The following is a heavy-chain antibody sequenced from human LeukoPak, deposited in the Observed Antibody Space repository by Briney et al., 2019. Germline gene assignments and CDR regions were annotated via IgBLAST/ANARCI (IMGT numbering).Heavy chain of an antibody. CDR3: ARAITFGGVIVPFDY. V-gene: IGHV3-48*01. D-gene: IGHD3-16*02. CDR2: ISSSSSTI. CDR1: GFTFSSYS. J-gene: IGHJ4*02. Sequence: GGSLRLSCAASGFTFSSYSMSWVRQAPGKGLEWVSYISSSSSTIYYADSVKGRFTISRDNSKNTLYLQMNSLRAEDTAVYYCARAITFGGVIVPFDYWGQGTLVTVSS.